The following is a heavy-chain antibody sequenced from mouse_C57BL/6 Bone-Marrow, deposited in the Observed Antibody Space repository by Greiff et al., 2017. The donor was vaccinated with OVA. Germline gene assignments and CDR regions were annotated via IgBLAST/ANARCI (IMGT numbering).Heavy chain of an antibody. V-gene: IGHV1-50*01. Sequence: QVQPKESGAELVKPGASVKLSCKASGYTFTSYWMQWVKQRPGQGLEWIGEIDPSDSYTNYNQKFKGKATLTVDTSSSTAYMQLSSLTSEDSAVYYCASAVFAYWGQGTLVTVSA. CDR1: GYTFTSYW. CDR3: ASAVFAY. CDR2: IDPSDSYT. J-gene: IGHJ3*01.